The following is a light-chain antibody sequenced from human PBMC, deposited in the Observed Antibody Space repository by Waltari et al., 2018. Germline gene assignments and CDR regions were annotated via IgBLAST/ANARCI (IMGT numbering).Light chain of an antibody. Sequence: CWYQQKAGKSRVVVIDQDRKRPSGIPERFSGSKSGNTATLTISGTQAMDEDDYYCQAWDSSTGVVGGGTKLTVL. CDR3: QAWDSSTGV. CDR2: QDR. J-gene: IGLJ2*01. V-gene: IGLV3-1*01.